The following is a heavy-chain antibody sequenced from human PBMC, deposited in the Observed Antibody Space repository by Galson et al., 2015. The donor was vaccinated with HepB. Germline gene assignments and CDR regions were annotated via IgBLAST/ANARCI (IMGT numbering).Heavy chain of an antibody. Sequence: SLRLSCAASGFTFRNYAMSWVRQAPGKGLEWVSAITPSGDNTYSADSMKGRFFIFRDNSQNTLFLQMNSLGADDTAIYFCAKVFPEKTDGWYRQALYYFDSWGQGTRVTVSS. J-gene: IGHJ4*02. CDR1: GFTFRNYA. V-gene: IGHV3-23*01. D-gene: IGHD6-19*01. CDR3: AKVFPEKTDGWYRQALYYFDS. CDR2: ITPSGDNT.